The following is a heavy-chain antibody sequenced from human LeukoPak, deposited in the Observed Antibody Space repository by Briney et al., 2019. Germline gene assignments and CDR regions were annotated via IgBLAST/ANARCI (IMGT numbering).Heavy chain of an antibody. J-gene: IGHJ4*02. V-gene: IGHV3-74*01. CDR2: INTDGSST. D-gene: IGHD4-11*01. CDR1: GFTFSSYW. Sequence: GGSLRLSCAASGFTFSSYWMHWVRQAPGKGLVWVSRINTDGSSTSYADSVKGRFTISRDNAKSTLYLQMNSLRAEDTAVYYCARGDSKRRGYFGYWGQGTLVTVSS. CDR3: ARGDSKRRGYFGY.